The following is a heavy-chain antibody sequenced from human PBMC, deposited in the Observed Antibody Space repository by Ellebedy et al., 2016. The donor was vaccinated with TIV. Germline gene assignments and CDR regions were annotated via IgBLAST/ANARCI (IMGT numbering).Heavy chain of an antibody. V-gene: IGHV4-61*01. D-gene: IGHD1-26*01. J-gene: IGHJ4*02. CDR1: GGSISSSYY. Sequence: SETLSLXXAVSGGSISSSYYWSCIRQPPGKGLEWFGFIYYSGSTNYNPSLKSRVTISVDTSKNQFSLKLSSVTAADTAVYYCARSVGATDYWGQGTLVTVSS. CDR3: ARSVGATDY. CDR2: IYYSGST.